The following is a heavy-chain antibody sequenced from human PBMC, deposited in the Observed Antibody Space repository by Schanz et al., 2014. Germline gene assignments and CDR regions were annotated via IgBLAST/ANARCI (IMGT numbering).Heavy chain of an antibody. Sequence: QVQVIPSFSSLKRPGSSMKVSCKASGGTFSDYTFSWVRQAPGQGLEWMGRIILNFGIEKYAEKFQGRLTITADKSRSTVFMELSSLRSEDTAIYYCAREDCSINSCYDLDYWGQGTLLTVSS. CDR3: AREDCSINSCYDLDY. V-gene: IGHV1-69*04. CDR2: IILNFGIE. CDR1: GGTFSDYT. J-gene: IGHJ4*02. D-gene: IGHD3-22*01.